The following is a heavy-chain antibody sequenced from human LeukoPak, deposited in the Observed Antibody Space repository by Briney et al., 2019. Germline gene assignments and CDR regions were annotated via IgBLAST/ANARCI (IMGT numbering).Heavy chain of an antibody. CDR1: GYTLVNHG. D-gene: IGHD5-18*01. Sequence: ASVKVSCKASGYTLVNHGISWVRQAPGQGLEWLGWISGYSDSSHYGQSVQGRVTMITDAATSTAYLELRSLRSDDTAVYYCARASSTQIQLWYFDYWGQGTLVTVSS. V-gene: IGHV1-18*01. J-gene: IGHJ4*02. CDR3: ARASSTQIQLWYFDY. CDR2: ISGYSDSS.